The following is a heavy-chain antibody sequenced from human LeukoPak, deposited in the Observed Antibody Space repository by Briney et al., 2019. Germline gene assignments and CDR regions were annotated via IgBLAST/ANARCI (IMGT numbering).Heavy chain of an antibody. CDR2: IYYSWNT. D-gene: IGHD2-15*01. J-gene: IGHJ4*02. Sequence: SETLSLTCTVSGGSISSADYYWSWFRQPPGKGLEWTGYIYYSWNTYYNPSLKSRVIISVDTSKNQFSLNLSSVTAADTAVYYCARAGYCSAGSCLGADYWGQGTLVTVSS. V-gene: IGHV4-30-4*01. CDR3: ARAGYCSAGSCLGADY. CDR1: GGSISSADYY.